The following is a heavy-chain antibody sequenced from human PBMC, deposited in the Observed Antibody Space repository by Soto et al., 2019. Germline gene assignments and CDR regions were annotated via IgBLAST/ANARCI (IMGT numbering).Heavy chain of an antibody. CDR3: ARDNGPDY. J-gene: IGHJ4*02. D-gene: IGHD2-8*01. CDR1: GFTFSSYA. Sequence: PGGSLRLSCAASGFTFSSYAMHWVRQAPGKGLEWVAVISYDGSNKYYADSVKGRFTISRDNSKNTLYLQMNSLRAEDTAVYYCARDNGPDYWGQGTLVTVSS. V-gene: IGHV3-30-3*01. CDR2: ISYDGSNK.